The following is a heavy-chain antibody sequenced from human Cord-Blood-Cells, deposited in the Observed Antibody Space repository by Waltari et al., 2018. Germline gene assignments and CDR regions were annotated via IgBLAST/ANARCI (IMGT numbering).Heavy chain of an antibody. CDR1: GYTFTSYY. J-gene: IGHJ3*02. CDR2: INPSGGST. Sequence: QVQLVQSGAEVKKPGASVKVSCKASGYTFTSYYMHWVRQAPGQGLEWMGIINPSGGSTSYAQKFQGRVTMTRDTSTSTVYMELSSLGSEDTAVYYCARFEPGIAAAGTTFDIWGQGTMVTVSS. V-gene: IGHV1-46*01. D-gene: IGHD6-13*01. CDR3: ARFEPGIAAAGTTFDI.